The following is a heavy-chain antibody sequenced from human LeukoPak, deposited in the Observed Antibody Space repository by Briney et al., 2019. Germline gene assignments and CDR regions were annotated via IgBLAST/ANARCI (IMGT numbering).Heavy chain of an antibody. CDR1: GDSINSSSW. CDR2: IYHSGST. Sequence: ASETLSLTCAVSGDSINSSSWWSWVRQPPGKGLQWIGEIYHSGSTNYNPSLKSRVTISVDTSKNQFSLKLSSVTAADTAVYYCARDMYCSGGSCRRENNWFDPWGQGTLVTVSS. V-gene: IGHV4-4*02. CDR3: ARDMYCSGGSCRRENNWFDP. J-gene: IGHJ5*02. D-gene: IGHD2-15*01.